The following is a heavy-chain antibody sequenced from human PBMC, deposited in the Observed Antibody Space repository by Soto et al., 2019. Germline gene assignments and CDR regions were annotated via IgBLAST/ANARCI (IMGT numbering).Heavy chain of an antibody. CDR1: GGSFSSYA. CDR3: ARAVAGGVYYYYGMDV. D-gene: IGHD6-19*01. Sequence: QVQLVQSGAEVKKPGSSVKVSCKASGGSFSSYAINWVRQGPGQGLEWMGGIIPIFGTADYAQKFQGRVTITADESTSTAYMELSSLRSEDTALYYCARAVAGGVYYYYGMDVWGQGTTVTVSS. J-gene: IGHJ6*02. CDR2: IIPIFGTA. V-gene: IGHV1-69*12.